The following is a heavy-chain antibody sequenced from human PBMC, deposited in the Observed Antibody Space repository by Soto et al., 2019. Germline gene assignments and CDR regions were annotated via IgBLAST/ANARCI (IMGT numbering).Heavy chain of an antibody. CDR2: ISAYNGNT. CDR3: ARDTGAYYDSSGYYYVKQQSDAFDI. J-gene: IGHJ3*02. V-gene: IGHV1-18*01. CDR1: GYTFTSYG. Sequence: ASVKVSCKASGYTFTSYGISWVRQAPGQGLEWMGWISAYNGNTNYAQKLQGRATMTTDTSTSTAYMELRSLRSDDTAVYYCARDTGAYYDSSGYYYVKQQSDAFDIWGQGTMVTVSS. D-gene: IGHD3-22*01.